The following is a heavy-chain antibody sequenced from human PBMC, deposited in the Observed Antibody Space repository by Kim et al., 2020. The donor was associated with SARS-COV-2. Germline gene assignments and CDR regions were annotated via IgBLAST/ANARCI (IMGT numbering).Heavy chain of an antibody. D-gene: IGHD3-3*01. CDR2: ISGSGGST. CDR1: GFTFSSYA. V-gene: IGHV3-23*01. CDR3: ANSITIFGVVFYGMDV. Sequence: GGSLRLSCAASGFTFSSYAMSWVRQAPGKGLEWVSAISGSGGSTYYADSVKGRFTISRDNSKNTLYLQMNSLRAEDTAVYYCANSITIFGVVFYGMDVWGQGTTVTVSS. J-gene: IGHJ6*02.